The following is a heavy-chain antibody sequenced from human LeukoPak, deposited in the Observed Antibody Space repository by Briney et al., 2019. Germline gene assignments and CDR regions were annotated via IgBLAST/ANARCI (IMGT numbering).Heavy chain of an antibody. CDR2: IYYSGST. J-gene: IGHJ4*02. Sequence: TSETLSLTCTVSGGSISSGGYYWSWIRQHPGKGLEWIGYIYYSGSTYYNPSLKSRVTISVDTSKNQFSLKLSSVTAADTAVYYCARDRGWSKIDYWGQGTLVTVSS. CDR1: GGSISSGGYY. CDR3: ARDRGWSKIDY. V-gene: IGHV4-31*03. D-gene: IGHD6-19*01.